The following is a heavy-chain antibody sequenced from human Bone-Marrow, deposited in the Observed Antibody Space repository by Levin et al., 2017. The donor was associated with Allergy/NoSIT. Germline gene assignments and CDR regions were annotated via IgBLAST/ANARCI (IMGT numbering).Heavy chain of an antibody. CDR3: ERDIDGVGALQSEFDF. Sequence: PGGSLRLSCEAFGFTFDDYAMHWVRQTPGKGLEWVSGISLNRGVIGYADSVKGRFTISRDNGNNFLYLQMNSLRPEDTAFYYCERDIDGVGALQSEFDFWGQGTLVTVSS. CDR2: ISLNRGVI. J-gene: IGHJ4*02. CDR1: GFTFDDYA. V-gene: IGHV3-9*01. D-gene: IGHD3-3*01.